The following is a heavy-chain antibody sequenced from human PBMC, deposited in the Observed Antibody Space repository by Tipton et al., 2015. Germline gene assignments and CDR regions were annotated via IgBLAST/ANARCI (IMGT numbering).Heavy chain of an antibody. V-gene: IGHV4-34*01. D-gene: IGHD6-13*01. J-gene: IGHJ4*02. Sequence: TLSLTCAVYGGSFSDYYWTWVRQSPGKGLEWIGEINYSATTHYNPSLGSRVTMSVGSSKTHFSLNLNTVTAADTAVYYCARHGSGWYYFDYCGQGILVTVSS. CDR2: INYSATT. CDR3: ARHGSGWYYFDY. CDR1: GGSFSDYY.